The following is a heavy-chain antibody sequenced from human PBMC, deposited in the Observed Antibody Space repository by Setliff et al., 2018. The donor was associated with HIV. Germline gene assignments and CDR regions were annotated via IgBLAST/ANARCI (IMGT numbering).Heavy chain of an antibody. D-gene: IGHD2-8*02. J-gene: IGHJ4*02. CDR3: ARQESYGNGGLYYFDY. CDR1: GDSITRGYY. CDR2: ISHSGST. Sequence: SETLSLTCTVSGDSITRGYYWGWIRQPPGKGLEWIGCISHSGSTYYNPSLKSRLILSIDTSAGRFSLKLKSVAATDTAVYYCARQESYGNGGLYYFDYWGQGTLVTVSS. V-gene: IGHV4-38-2*02.